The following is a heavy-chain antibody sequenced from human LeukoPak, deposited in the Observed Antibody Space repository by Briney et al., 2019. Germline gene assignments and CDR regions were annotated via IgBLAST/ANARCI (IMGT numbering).Heavy chain of an antibody. V-gene: IGHV3-30*02. D-gene: IGHD3-22*01. J-gene: IGHJ3*02. CDR2: IQYDGSNK. Sequence: GGSLRLSCAASGFTFSTYGMHWVRQAPGKGLEWVTFIQYDGSNKYDADSVKGRFTISRDNSKNTLYLQMNSLRSDDTAVYYCASLKNYYDSSGYLVTDAFDIWGQGTMVTVSS. CDR3: ASLKNYYDSSGYLVTDAFDI. CDR1: GFTFSTYG.